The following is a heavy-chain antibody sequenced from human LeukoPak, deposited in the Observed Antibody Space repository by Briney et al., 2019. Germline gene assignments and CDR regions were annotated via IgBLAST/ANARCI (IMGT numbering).Heavy chain of an antibody. Sequence: GGSLRLSCAASGFTFDDYAMHWVRQAPGKGLVWVSRINSDGSSTSYADSVKGRFTISRDNAKNTLYLQMNSLRAEDTAVYYCARVLVTTGNSFDYWGQGTLVTVSS. CDR3: ARVLVTTGNSFDY. CDR2: INSDGSST. D-gene: IGHD4-17*01. V-gene: IGHV3-74*01. CDR1: GFTFDDYA. J-gene: IGHJ4*02.